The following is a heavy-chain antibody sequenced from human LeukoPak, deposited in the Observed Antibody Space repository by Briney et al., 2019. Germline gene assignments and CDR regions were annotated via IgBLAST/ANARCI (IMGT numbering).Heavy chain of an antibody. D-gene: IGHD3-22*01. CDR1: GFTFSNYW. CDR3: ARGPGSSGGAYVGDY. Sequence: GGSLRLSCAASGFTFSNYWMHWVRQVPGKGLVWVSRSDGGGSSTSYADSVKGRFSISRDNAKSILYLQMNSLRAEDTAAYYCARGPGSSGGAYVGDYWGHGTLVTVSS. CDR2: SDGGGSST. V-gene: IGHV3-74*01. J-gene: IGHJ4*01.